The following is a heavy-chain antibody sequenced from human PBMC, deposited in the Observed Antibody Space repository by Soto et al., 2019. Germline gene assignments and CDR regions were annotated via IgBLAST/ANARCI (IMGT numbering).Heavy chain of an antibody. CDR3: ARDRAVWDTNWNPYN. D-gene: IGHD1-20*01. V-gene: IGHV3-21*01. CDR1: GFSFSSYS. Sequence: GGSLRLSCAASGFSFSSYSMNWVRQAPGKGLEWVSSISSTSSYIYYADSVKGRFTISRDNAKNSLYLQMNSLRAEDTAVYYCARDRAVWDTNWNPYNWGQGILVTVSS. CDR2: ISSTSSYI. J-gene: IGHJ4*02.